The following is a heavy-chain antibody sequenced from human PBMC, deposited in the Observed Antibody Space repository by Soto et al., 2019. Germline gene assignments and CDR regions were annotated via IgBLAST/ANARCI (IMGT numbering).Heavy chain of an antibody. J-gene: IGHJ4*02. V-gene: IGHV3-72*01. CDR1: GFTFSGHY. Sequence: GGSLRLSCEGSGFTFSGHYMDWVRQAPGKGLEWLGRIRNKPNGHTTAYAASVKGRFTISRDDSKNLVYLQMNSLKSEDTALYYCSTTVITAPLFEYWGQGTLVTVSS. CDR3: STTVITAPLFEY. CDR2: IRNKPNGHTT. D-gene: IGHD2-21*02.